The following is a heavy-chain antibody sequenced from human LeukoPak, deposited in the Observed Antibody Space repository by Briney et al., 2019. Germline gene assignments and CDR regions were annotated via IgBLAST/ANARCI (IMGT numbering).Heavy chain of an antibody. J-gene: IGHJ4*02. CDR3: ARRGYSYGSDY. CDR2: INPSGGST. D-gene: IGHD5-18*01. Sequence: ASVKVSCKASGYTFTSNHMHWMRQAPGQGLEWMGIINPSGGSTSYAQKFQGRVTMTRDTSTSTVYMELSSLRSEDTAVYYCARRGYSYGSDYWGQGTLVTVSS. V-gene: IGHV1-46*01. CDR1: GYTFTSNH.